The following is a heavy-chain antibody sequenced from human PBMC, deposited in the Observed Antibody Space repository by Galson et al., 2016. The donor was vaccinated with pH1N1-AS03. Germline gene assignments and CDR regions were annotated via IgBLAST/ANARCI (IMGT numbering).Heavy chain of an antibody. V-gene: IGHV3-21*01. CDR1: GFTFSTYW. CDR2: IDEGGSHP. D-gene: IGHD2-15*01. J-gene: IGHJ4*02. Sequence: SLRLSCAASGFTFSTYWMSWVRQAPGKGPEWVSSIDEGGSHPYSADSLQGRFTISRDNTKNSLFLHMNSPRAEDTAVYYCVTDGTFGSTIEHWGQGTLVTVSS. CDR3: VTDGTFGSTIEH.